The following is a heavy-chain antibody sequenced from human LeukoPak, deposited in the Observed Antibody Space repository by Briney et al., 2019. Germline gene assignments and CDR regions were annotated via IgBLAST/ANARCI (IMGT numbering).Heavy chain of an antibody. Sequence: ASVKVSCKASGYTFTGYYMHWVRQAPGQGLEWMGWINPNSGGTNYAQKFQGRVTMTRDTSISTAYMELSSLKSEDTAVYYCARAMVRGVNVVGYWGQGTLVTVSS. CDR1: GYTFTGYY. V-gene: IGHV1-2*02. CDR3: ARAMVRGVNVVGY. D-gene: IGHD3-10*01. CDR2: INPNSGGT. J-gene: IGHJ4*02.